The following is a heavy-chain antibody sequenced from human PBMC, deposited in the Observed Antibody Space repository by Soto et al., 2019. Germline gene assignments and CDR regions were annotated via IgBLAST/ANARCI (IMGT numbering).Heavy chain of an antibody. J-gene: IGHJ3*02. V-gene: IGHV1-69*13. CDR3: ARAIVEMATTAPDAFDI. Sequence: SVKVSCKASGGTFSSYAISWVRQAPGQGLEWMGGIIPIFGTANYAQKFQGRVTITADESTSTAYMELSSLRSEDTAVYYCARAIVEMATTAPDAFDIWGQGTMVTGSS. CDR2: IIPIFGTA. D-gene: IGHD3-22*01. CDR1: GGTFSSYA.